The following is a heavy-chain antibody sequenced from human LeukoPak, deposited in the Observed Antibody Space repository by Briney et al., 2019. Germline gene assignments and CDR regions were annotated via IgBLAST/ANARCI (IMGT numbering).Heavy chain of an antibody. J-gene: IGHJ4*02. Sequence: GTSLRLSCAASEFTFDSYAMHWVRQAPGKGLEWVAVISYDGSNEYYTDSVRGRFSISRDSSKNTLYLQMNSLSAEDTAVYYCARGSWFGELLPLDYWGQGTLVTVSS. V-gene: IGHV3-30-3*01. D-gene: IGHD3-10*01. CDR2: ISYDGSNE. CDR3: ARGSWFGELLPLDY. CDR1: EFTFDSYA.